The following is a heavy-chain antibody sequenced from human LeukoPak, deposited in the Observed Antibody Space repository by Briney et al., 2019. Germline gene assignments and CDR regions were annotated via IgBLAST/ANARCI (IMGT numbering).Heavy chain of an antibody. D-gene: IGHD3-22*01. CDR3: ARDIIDSSGYYAGWFDP. J-gene: IGHJ5*02. CDR2: IYYSGST. Sequence: SETLSLTCTVSGGSISSYYWSWIRQPPGKGLEWIGYIYYSGSTNYNPSLKSRVTISVDTSKNQFSLKLSSVTAADTAVYYCARDIIDSSGYYAGWFDPWGQGTLVTDSS. V-gene: IGHV4-59*01. CDR1: GGSISSYY.